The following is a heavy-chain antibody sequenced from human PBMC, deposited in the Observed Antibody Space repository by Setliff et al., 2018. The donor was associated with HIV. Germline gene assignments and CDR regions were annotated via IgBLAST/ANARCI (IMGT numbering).Heavy chain of an antibody. V-gene: IGHV1-3*01. D-gene: IGHD2-15*01. Sequence: ASVKVSCKASGYTFTSYAMHWVRQAPGQRLEWLGWINAVNGNTKYSQKFQGRVTITRDTSASTAYMELSSLRSEDTAVYFCARDSRDIVVVIAPEPEPYYYYGMDVWGEGTTVTV. CDR3: ARDSRDIVVVIAPEPEPYYYYGMDV. CDR1: GYTFTSYA. J-gene: IGHJ6*02. CDR2: INAVNGNT.